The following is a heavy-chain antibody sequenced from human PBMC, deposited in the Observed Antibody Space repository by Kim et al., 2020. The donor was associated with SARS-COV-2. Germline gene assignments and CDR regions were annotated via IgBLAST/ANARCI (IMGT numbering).Heavy chain of an antibody. CDR3: ASDILPYGFWSQGVGYYYYGMDV. CDR1: GYTFTSYG. CDR2: ISAYNGNT. V-gene: IGHV1-18*01. J-gene: IGHJ6*01. Sequence: ASVKVSCKASGYTFTSYGISWVRQAPGQGLEWMGWISAYNGNTNHAQKLEGRVTMTTDTSTSTPYMELRSLRSDDTAVYYCASDILPYGFWSQGVGYYYYGMDVWGRGTTDTVSS. D-gene: IGHD3-3*01.